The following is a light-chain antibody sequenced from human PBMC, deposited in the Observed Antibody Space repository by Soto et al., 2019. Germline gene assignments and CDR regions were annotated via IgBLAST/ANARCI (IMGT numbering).Light chain of an antibody. J-gene: IGKJ5*01. V-gene: IGKV3-15*01. CDR3: QQYDNWPPYT. CDR2: SAS. CDR1: QDININ. Sequence: MMMTQSPATLSVSPGERATLSCRASQDININLAWYQQKAGQAPRLLIYSASTRAAGIPARFSGTGSETDFTLTIDSLQSEDFAVYYCQQYDNWPPYTFGQGTRLEIK.